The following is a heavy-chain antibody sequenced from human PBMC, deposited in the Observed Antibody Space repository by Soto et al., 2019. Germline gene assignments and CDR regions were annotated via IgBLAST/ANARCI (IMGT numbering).Heavy chain of an antibody. D-gene: IGHD2-8*01. V-gene: IGHV4-39*01. CDR1: GDSLRSSYHY. J-gene: IGHJ4*02. CDR3: VSVEMYAGEFTSNCDR. CDR2: IYYTGNT. Sequence: SETLSLSCTVSGDSLRSSYHYWGWIRQSPGKGLEWIGSIYYTGNTYYNPSLKRRVSISVDMATNEISLRLRAESVGDTAVYYFVSVEMYAGEFTSNCDRWGQRSLVP.